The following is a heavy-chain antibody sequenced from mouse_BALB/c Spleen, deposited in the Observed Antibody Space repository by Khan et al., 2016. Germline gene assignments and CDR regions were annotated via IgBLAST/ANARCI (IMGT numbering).Heavy chain of an antibody. CDR1: GFIFSSYA. V-gene: IGHV5-9-3*01. Sequence: EVELVESGGGLVKPGGSLKLSCAASGFIFSSYAMSWVRQTPEKRLEWVASISSGGSFTSYPDTVKGRFTISRDNATNTLYLQMSSLRSEDTAMFYCARLEGYDYDDAMDYWGQGTSVTVSS. D-gene: IGHD2-4*01. J-gene: IGHJ4*01. CDR3: ARLEGYDYDDAMDY. CDR2: ISSGGSFT.